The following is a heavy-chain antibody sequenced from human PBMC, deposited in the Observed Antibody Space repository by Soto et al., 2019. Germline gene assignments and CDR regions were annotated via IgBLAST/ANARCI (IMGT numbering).Heavy chain of an antibody. CDR1: GGTFSSYT. D-gene: IGHD3-3*01. CDR3: ARDLERASPIFGVFPL. J-gene: IGHJ4*02. CDR2: IIPILGIA. Sequence: SVKVSCKASGGTFSSYTISWVRQAPGQGLEWMGRIIPILGIANYAQKFQGRVTITADKSTSTAYMELSSLRSEDTAVYYCARDLERASPIFGVFPLWGQGTLVTVSS. V-gene: IGHV1-69*04.